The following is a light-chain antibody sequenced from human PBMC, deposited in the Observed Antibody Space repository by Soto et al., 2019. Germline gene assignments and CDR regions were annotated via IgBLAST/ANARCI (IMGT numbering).Light chain of an antibody. CDR2: DAS. J-gene: IGKJ4*01. V-gene: IGKV3-11*01. Sequence: EIVLTQSPATLSMSPGESATLSCRASQSVTDFLAWYQQKPGQAPRLLIYDASNRATGVPARFSGSGSGTDFTLTISSLEPEDAAVYYCQQRSGWPPLTFGGGTKVAIK. CDR1: QSVTDF. CDR3: QQRSGWPPLT.